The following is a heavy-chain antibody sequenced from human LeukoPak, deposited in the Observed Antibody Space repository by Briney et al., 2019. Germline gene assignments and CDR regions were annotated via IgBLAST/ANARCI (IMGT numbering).Heavy chain of an antibody. V-gene: IGHV1-69*04. J-gene: IGHJ4*02. CDR3: ARGRVATTPFDY. CDR2: IIPILGIA. D-gene: IGHD5-24*01. CDR1: GGTFSSYA. Sequence: SVKVSCKASGGTFSSYAISWVRHAPGQGLEWMGRIIPILGIANYAQKFQGRVTITADKSTSTAYMELSSLRSEDTAVYYCARGRVATTPFDYWGQGTLVTVSS.